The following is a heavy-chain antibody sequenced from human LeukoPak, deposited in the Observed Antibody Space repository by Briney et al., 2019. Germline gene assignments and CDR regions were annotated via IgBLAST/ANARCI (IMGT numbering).Heavy chain of an antibody. CDR2: ITRDSDVI. J-gene: IGHJ5*02. CDR3: ARGGGYCRGGTCYPGRFDP. Sequence: HPGGSLRLSCAASGFTFNTYSMNWIRQAPGKGLEWLSYITRDSDVIYYADSVMGRFTVSRDNAKNTLYLQMNSVRDDDTAVYYCARGGGYCRGGTCYPGRFDPWGQGTLVSVSS. D-gene: IGHD2-15*01. CDR1: GFTFNTYS. V-gene: IGHV3-48*02.